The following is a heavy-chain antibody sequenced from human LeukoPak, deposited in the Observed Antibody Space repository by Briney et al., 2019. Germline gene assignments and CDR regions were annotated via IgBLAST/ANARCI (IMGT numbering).Heavy chain of an antibody. D-gene: IGHD6-13*01. CDR1: GFTFSSYS. V-gene: IGHV4-34*01. CDR3: ARGLHRGYSSSWPRVYFDY. Sequence: GSLRLSCAASGFTFSSYSMNWVRQAPGKGLEWIGEINHSGSTNYNPSLKSRVTISVDTSKNQFSLKLSSVTAADTAVYYCARGLHRGYSSSWPRVYFDYWGQGTLVTVSS. J-gene: IGHJ4*02. CDR2: INHSGST.